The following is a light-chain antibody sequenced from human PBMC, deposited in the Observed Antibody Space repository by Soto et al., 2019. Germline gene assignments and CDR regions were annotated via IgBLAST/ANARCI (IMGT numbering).Light chain of an antibody. CDR2: EVS. V-gene: IGLV2-14*01. CDR3: SSYTSSSTPLYV. Sequence: QSALTQPPSAAGSPGQSVTISCTGTSTDVGGYNYVSWYQQYPGKAPKLMIYEVSNRPSGVSNRFSGSKSGNTASLTISGLQAEDEADYYCSSYTSSSTPLYVFGTGTKLTVL. J-gene: IGLJ1*01. CDR1: STDVGGYNY.